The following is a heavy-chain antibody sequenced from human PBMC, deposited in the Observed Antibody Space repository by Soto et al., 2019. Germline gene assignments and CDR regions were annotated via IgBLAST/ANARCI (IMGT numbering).Heavy chain of an antibody. J-gene: IGHJ4*02. V-gene: IGHV3-21*01. CDR3: ARDTLVDDYIWGSYRLFDY. Sequence: VQLVESGGGLVKPGGSLRLSCAASGFTFSSYSMNWVRQAPGKGLEWVSSISSSSSYIYYADSVKGRFTISRDNAKNSLYLQMNSLRAEDTAVYYCARDTLVDDYIWGSYRLFDYWGQGTLVTVSS. CDR1: GFTFSSYS. CDR2: ISSSSSYI. D-gene: IGHD3-16*02.